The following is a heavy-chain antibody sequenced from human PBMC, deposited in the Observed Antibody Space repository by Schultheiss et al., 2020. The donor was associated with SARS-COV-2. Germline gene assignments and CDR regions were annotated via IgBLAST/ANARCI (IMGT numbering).Heavy chain of an antibody. V-gene: IGHV3-21*01. CDR2: ITNGGSYI. D-gene: IGHD3-22*01. J-gene: IGHJ4*02. Sequence: GGSLRLSCAASGFTFSSYGMHWVRQAPGKGLEWVSSITNGGSYIYYADSVKGRFTISRDNSKNTLYLQMNSLRAEDTAVYYCARDREDSSGYYDYWGQGTLVTVSS. CDR1: GFTFSSYG. CDR3: ARDREDSSGYYDY.